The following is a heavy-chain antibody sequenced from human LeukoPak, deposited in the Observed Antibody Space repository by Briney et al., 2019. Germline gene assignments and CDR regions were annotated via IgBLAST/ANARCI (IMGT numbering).Heavy chain of an antibody. V-gene: IGHV4-59*08. Sequence: PSETLSLTCTVSGGSLSSYYWSWIRQPPGKGLEWIGYIYYSGSTNYNPSLKSRVTISVDTSKNQFSLKLSSVTAADTAVYYCARHIRNYDILTGYYAEGIDYWGQGTLVTVSS. D-gene: IGHD3-9*01. J-gene: IGHJ4*02. CDR1: GGSLSSYY. CDR2: IYYSGST. CDR3: ARHIRNYDILTGYYAEGIDY.